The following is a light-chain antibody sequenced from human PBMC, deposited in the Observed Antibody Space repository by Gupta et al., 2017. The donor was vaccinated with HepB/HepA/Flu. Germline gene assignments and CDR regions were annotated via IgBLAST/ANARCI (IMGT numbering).Light chain of an antibody. CDR1: QSISSY. J-gene: IGKJ4*01. V-gene: IGKV1-39*01. Sequence: DIQMTQSPSSLSASVGDRVTITCRASQSISSYLNWYQQKPGKAPKLLIYAASSLQSGVPSRFSSSGSGTDFTLTISSLQPEDFATYYCQQRDSTPLTFGGGTKVEIE. CDR2: AAS. CDR3: QQRDSTPLT.